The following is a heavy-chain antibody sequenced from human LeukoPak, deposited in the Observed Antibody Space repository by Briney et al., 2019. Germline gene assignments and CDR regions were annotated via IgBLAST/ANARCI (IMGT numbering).Heavy chain of an antibody. CDR1: GYTFTSYY. Sequence: GASVKVSCKASGYTFTSYYMHWVRQAPGQGLEWMGWINPNSGGTNYAQKFQGRVTMTRDTSISTAYMELSRLRSDDTAVYYCARDRYYYDSSGYYSLGSDAFDIWGQGTMVTVSS. J-gene: IGHJ3*02. CDR2: INPNSGGT. CDR3: ARDRYYYDSSGYYSLGSDAFDI. D-gene: IGHD3-22*01. V-gene: IGHV1-2*02.